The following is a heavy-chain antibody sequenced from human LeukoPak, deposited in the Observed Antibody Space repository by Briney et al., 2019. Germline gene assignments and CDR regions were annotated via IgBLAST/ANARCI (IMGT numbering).Heavy chain of an antibody. V-gene: IGHV1-18*01. CDR3: ARDFATWYFDY. J-gene: IGHJ4*02. CDR1: GYTFSSYH. CDR2: INTYDGNT. Sequence: GASVKVSCKASGYTFSSYHVSWVRQAPGQGLEWVGWINTYDGNTNYAQNFQGRVAMTTDTSTSTAYMELRSLRSDDTAVYYCARDFATWYFDYWGQGTLVTVSS. D-gene: IGHD2-15*01.